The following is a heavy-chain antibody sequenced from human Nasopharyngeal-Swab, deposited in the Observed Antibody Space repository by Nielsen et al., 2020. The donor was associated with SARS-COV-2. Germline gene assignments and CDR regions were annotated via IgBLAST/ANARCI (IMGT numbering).Heavy chain of an antibody. Sequence: SETLSLTCTVSGDSFTSSDYYWGWIRQPPGKGLEWIGSVYFVGSPFYNPSLKSRVTISVDRSKKQFSLRLNSVTAADTAMYYCARVMVATTIWFDPWGQGTLVTVSS. CDR2: VYFVGSP. J-gene: IGHJ5*02. D-gene: IGHD2-15*01. V-gene: IGHV4-39*07. CDR3: ARVMVATTIWFDP. CDR1: GDSFTSSDYY.